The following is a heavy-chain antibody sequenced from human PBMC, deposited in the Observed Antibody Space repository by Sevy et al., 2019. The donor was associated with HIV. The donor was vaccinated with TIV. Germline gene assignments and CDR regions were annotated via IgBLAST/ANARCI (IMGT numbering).Heavy chain of an antibody. D-gene: IGHD5-18*01. J-gene: IGHJ4*02. V-gene: IGHV3-23*01. CDR3: VKEVSQYSYSDY. Sequence: GGSLRFSCAASGFTFSNYAMSWVRQTPGKGLEWVSAISGSADATYYIDSVKGRFTISRDNSKNTVYLQMNSLRAEDTAVYYCVKEVSQYSYSDYWGQGTLVTVSS. CDR1: GFTFSNYA. CDR2: ISGSADAT.